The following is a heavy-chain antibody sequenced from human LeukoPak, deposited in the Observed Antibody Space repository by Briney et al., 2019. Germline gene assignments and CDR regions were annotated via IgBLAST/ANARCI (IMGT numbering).Heavy chain of an antibody. V-gene: IGHV4-59*01. J-gene: IGHJ6*03. CDR2: IYYSGST. Sequence: SETLSLTCTVPGGSISSLYWSWIPQPPGKGLEWIGYIYYSGSTNYNPSLKSRVTISVDTSKNQFSLKLTSVTAADTAVYYCASTMEGYCSGGSCYQYSYYMDVWGKGTTVTVSS. CDR1: GGSISSLY. CDR3: ASTMEGYCSGGSCYQYSYYMDV. D-gene: IGHD2-15*01.